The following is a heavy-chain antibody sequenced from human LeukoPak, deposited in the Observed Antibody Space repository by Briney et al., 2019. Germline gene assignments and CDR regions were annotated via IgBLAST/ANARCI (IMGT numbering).Heavy chain of an antibody. CDR2: ISWNGNDI. J-gene: IGHJ4*02. V-gene: IGHV3-9*01. Sequence: GGSLRLSCTTSGFTFEDYAMHWVRQAPGKGLEWVSGISWNGNDIGYAASVKGRFTISRDNAKNSLYLELSSLRIKDTALYYCANLPYWGQGTLVTVSS. CDR1: GFTFEDYA. CDR3: ANLPY.